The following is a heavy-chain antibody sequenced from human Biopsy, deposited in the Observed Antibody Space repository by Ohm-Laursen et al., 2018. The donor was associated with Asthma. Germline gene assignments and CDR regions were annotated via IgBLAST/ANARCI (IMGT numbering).Heavy chain of an antibody. CDR2: NDHEEGGT. CDR3: ASDFPKDYVRYNFQF. J-gene: IGHJ4*02. Sequence: GGPVQASCNISGYSLTDLSMRWVRQAPGQGLEWMGGNDHEEGGTENARRFQGRVTMTEDTSTDTAYMELSSLSSDDTAVYYCASDFPKDYVRYNFQFWGQGTLVTVSS. V-gene: IGHV1-24*01. D-gene: IGHD4-17*01. CDR1: GYSLTDLS.